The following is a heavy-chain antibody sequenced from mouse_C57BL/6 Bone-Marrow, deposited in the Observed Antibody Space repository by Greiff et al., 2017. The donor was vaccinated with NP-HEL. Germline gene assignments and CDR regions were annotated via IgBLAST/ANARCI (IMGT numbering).Heavy chain of an antibody. CDR2: INPGSGGT. J-gene: IGHJ1*03. D-gene: IGHD2-3*01. V-gene: IGHV1-54*01. CDR1: GYAFTNYL. Sequence: LVESGAELVRPGTSVKVSCKASGYAFTNYLIEWVKQRPGQGLEWIGVINPGSGGTNYNEKFKGKATLTADKSSSTAYMQLSSLTSEDSAVYFCARRRWLLRYFDVWGTGTTVTVSS. CDR3: ARRRWLLRYFDV.